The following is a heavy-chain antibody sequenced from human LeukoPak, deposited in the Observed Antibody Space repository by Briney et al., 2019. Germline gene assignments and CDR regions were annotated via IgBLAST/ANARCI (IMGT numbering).Heavy chain of an antibody. CDR3: ARDKHGSYQHHDAFDI. Sequence: SQTLSLTCAISGDSVSSNSAAWNWIRQSPSRGLEWLGRTYYRSKWYNDYAVSLKSRITINPDTSKNQFSLQLNSVTPEDTAVYYCARDKHGSYQHHDAFDIWGQGTMVTVSS. V-gene: IGHV6-1*01. CDR1: GDSVSSNSAA. J-gene: IGHJ3*02. D-gene: IGHD1-26*01. CDR2: TYYRSKWYN.